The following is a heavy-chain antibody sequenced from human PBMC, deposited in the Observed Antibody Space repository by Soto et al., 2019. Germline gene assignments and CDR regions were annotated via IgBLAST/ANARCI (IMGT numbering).Heavy chain of an antibody. V-gene: IGHV1-69*13. Sequence: GASVKVSCKASGGTFSSYAISWVRQAPGQGLEWMGGIIPIFGTANYAQKFQGRVTITADESTSTAYMELSSLRSEDTAVYYCACFPAHYGDYENDYYWGQGTLVTVSS. D-gene: IGHD4-17*01. CDR2: IIPIFGTA. CDR1: GGTFSSYA. CDR3: ACFPAHYGDYENDYY. J-gene: IGHJ4*02.